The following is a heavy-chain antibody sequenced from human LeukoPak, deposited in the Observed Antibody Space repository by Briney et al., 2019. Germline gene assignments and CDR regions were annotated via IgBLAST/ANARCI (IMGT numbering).Heavy chain of an antibody. J-gene: IGHJ4*02. CDR1: GFTFSTYS. CDR3: AREGVYSSSWYFDC. V-gene: IGHV3-48*01. Sequence: PAGGSLRLSCAASGFTFSTYSMNWVRQAPGKGLEWVSYISRSGSTIDYADSVKGRFTIFRDNSKNTLSLQMNSLRVDDTAVYYCAREGVYSSSWYFDCWGQGALVTVSS. D-gene: IGHD6-13*01. CDR2: ISRSGSTI.